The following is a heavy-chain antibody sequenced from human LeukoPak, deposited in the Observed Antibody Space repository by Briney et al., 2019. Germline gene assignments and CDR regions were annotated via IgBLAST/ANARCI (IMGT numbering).Heavy chain of an antibody. V-gene: IGHV3-66*01. J-gene: IGHJ3*02. Sequence: GGSLRLSCAASGFSVRNNYMSWVRQAPGKGLEWVSVLYSGGSTYYADSVKGRFTISRDNSRNTLYLQMNSLRAEDTAVYYCARDVADAFDIWGQGTMVTVSS. CDR3: ARDVADAFDI. CDR2: LYSGGST. CDR1: GFSVRNNY. D-gene: IGHD2-15*01.